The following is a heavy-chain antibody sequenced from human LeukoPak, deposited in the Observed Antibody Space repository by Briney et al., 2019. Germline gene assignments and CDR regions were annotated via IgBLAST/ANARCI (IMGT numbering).Heavy chain of an antibody. Sequence: ASVKVSCKASGYTFTGYYMHWVRQAPGQGLEWMGWINPNSGGTNYAQKFQGRVTMTRDTSISTAYMELSRLRSDDTAVYYCARMSGRGSAPRAFDIWGQGTMATVSS. D-gene: IGHD3-10*01. J-gene: IGHJ3*02. V-gene: IGHV1-2*02. CDR3: ARMSGRGSAPRAFDI. CDR2: INPNSGGT. CDR1: GYTFTGYY.